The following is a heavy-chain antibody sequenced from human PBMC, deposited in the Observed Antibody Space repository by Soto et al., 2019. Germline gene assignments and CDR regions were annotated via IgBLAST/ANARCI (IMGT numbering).Heavy chain of an antibody. CDR2: IYYSGST. V-gene: IGHV4-39*01. J-gene: IGHJ3*02. CDR3: ARRGCGYYDILTGPPEACGFDI. D-gene: IGHD3-9*01. Sequence: QLHLQESGPGLVKPSETLSLTCTVSGGSISSSSYCWGWIRQPPGKGLEWIGSIYYSGSTSYNPSLKSRVTVSVDTSKNQFSLKLSSVTAADTALYYCARRGCGYYDILTGPPEACGFDIWGQGTMVTVSS. CDR1: GGSISSSSYC.